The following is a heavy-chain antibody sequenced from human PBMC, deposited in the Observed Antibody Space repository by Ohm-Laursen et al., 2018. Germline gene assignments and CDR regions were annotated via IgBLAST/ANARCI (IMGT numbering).Heavy chain of an antibody. J-gene: IGHJ5*02. CDR3: VLYSSFSVS. CDR2: IYYNGNP. Sequence: SETLSLTCTVSGGSLRNYYWSWIRRPPGKGLEWIGYIYYNGNPRYNPSLESRVTISVDPSKNQFSLKLNSVTAADTALYYCVLYSSFSVSWGQGTLVTVSS. D-gene: IGHD6-6*01. CDR1: GGSLRNYY. V-gene: IGHV4-59*08.